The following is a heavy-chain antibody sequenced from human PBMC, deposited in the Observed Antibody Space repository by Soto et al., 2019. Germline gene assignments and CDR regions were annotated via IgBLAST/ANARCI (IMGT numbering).Heavy chain of an antibody. CDR3: ARSVVVILADALDI. V-gene: IGHV3-66*01. CDR2: IYGGGTT. CDR1: GFTVSSSY. Sequence: GGSLRLSCAASGFTVSSSYLSWVRQAPGKGLEWVSIIYGGGTTYYADSVRGRFTIARDNSKNTLYLQMNALRADDTAVYYCARSVVVILADALDIWGQGTMVTVSS. D-gene: IGHD2-15*01. J-gene: IGHJ3*02.